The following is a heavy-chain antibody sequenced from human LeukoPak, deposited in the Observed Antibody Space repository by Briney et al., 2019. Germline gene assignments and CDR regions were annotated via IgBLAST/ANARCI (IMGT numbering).Heavy chain of an antibody. D-gene: IGHD4-17*01. CDR3: ARARGDYVGMRYGMDV. CDR2: IIPIFGTA. J-gene: IGHJ6*02. Sequence: GASVKVSCKASGYTFTSYYMHWARQAPGQGLEWMGGIIPIFGTANYAQKFQGRVTITADESTSTAYMELSSLRSEDTAVYYCARARGDYVGMRYGMDVWGQGTTVTVSS. V-gene: IGHV1-69*13. CDR1: GYTFTSYY.